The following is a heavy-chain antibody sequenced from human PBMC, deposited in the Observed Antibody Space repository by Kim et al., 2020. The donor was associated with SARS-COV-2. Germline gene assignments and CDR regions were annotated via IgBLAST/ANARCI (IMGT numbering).Heavy chain of an antibody. J-gene: IGHJ4*02. V-gene: IGHV1-46*01. D-gene: IGHD5-12*01. CDR3: ARGAPYTRGYSGYDFGWVY. CDR2: INPSGGST. CDR1: GYTFTSYY. Sequence: ASVKVSCKASGYTFTSYYMHWVRQAPGQGLEWMGIINPSGGSTSYAQKFQGRVTMTRDTSTSTVYMELSSLRSEDTAEYYCARGAPYTRGYSGYDFGWVYWGQGTLVTVSS.